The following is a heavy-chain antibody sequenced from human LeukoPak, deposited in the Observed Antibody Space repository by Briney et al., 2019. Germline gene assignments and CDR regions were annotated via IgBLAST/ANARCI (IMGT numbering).Heavy chain of an antibody. J-gene: IGHJ4*02. CDR2: ISSTGGST. V-gene: IGHV3-64D*06. D-gene: IGHD3-22*01. CDR3: VKECLVIINYYFDY. CDR1: GFTFSNYA. Sequence: GGPLSLSCSASGFTFSNYAMQWVRQARGKGVEYVSVISSTGGSTYYADSVKGRFTVSRDNSKNTLYLQMSSLRAEDTAVYYCVKECLVIINYYFDYWGQGTLVTVSS.